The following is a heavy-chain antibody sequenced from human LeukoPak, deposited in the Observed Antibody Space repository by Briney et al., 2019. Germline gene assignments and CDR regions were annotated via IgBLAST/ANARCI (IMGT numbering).Heavy chain of an antibody. V-gene: IGHV4-39*01. J-gene: IGHJ4*02. D-gene: IGHD4-23*01. Sequence: PSETLSLTCTVSGGSISSSSYYWGWIRQPPGKGLEWIGSIYYSGSTYYNPSLKSRVTISVDTSKNQFSLKLRSVTAADTAVYYCARRFGGNYDYWGQGTLVTVSS. CDR2: IYYSGST. CDR1: GGSISSSSYY. CDR3: ARRFGGNYDY.